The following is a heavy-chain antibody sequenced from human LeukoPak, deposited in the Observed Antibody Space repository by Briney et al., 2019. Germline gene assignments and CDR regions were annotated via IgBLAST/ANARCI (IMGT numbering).Heavy chain of an antibody. J-gene: IGHJ4*02. Sequence: GRSLRLSCAASGFTFSSYAMHWVRQAPGKGLEWVAVISYDGSNKYYADSVKGRFTISRDNSKNTLYLQMNSLRAEDTAVYYCAKVPYYDFWSGYYTSSGFDYWGQGTLVTVSS. V-gene: IGHV3-30-3*01. CDR2: ISYDGSNK. D-gene: IGHD3-3*01. CDR3: AKVPYYDFWSGYYTSSGFDY. CDR1: GFTFSSYA.